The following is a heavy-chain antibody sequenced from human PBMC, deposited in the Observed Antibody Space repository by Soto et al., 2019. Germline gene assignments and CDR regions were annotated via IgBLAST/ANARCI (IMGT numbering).Heavy chain of an antibody. Sequence: SDTLSLTCTVSGGSISISSYYWGWIRQPPGKGLEWIGSIYYSGSTYYNPSLKSRVTISVDTSKNQFSLKLSSVTAADTAVYYCARQDNFANYYDSSGYYHSSGYFDYWGQGTLVTV. CDR3: ARQDNFANYYDSSGYYHSSGYFDY. CDR2: IYYSGST. J-gene: IGHJ4*02. D-gene: IGHD3-22*01. CDR1: GGSISISSYY. V-gene: IGHV4-39*01.